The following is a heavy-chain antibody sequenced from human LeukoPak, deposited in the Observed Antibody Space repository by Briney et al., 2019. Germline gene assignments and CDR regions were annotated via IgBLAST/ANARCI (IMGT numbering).Heavy chain of an antibody. V-gene: IGHV4-38-2*02. D-gene: IGHD4-17*01. CDR2: IYHSGST. J-gene: IGHJ3*02. Sequence: SETLSLTCTVSSYSISSGYYWGWIRQPPGKGLEWIGSIYHSGSTYYNSSLKSRVTISVDTSKNQFSLRLSSVTAADTAVYYCAVYGDQRAFDIWDQGTMVTVSS. CDR1: SYSISSGYY. CDR3: AVYGDQRAFDI.